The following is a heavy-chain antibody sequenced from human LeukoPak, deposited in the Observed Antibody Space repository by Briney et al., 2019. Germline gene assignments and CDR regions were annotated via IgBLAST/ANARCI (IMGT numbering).Heavy chain of an antibody. CDR1: GGSISSSSYY. CDR3: ARLDTAMVGY. Sequence: PSETLSLTCTVSGGSISSSSYYWGWIRQPPGKGLEWIGSIYYSGSTYYNPSLKSRVTISVDTSKNQFSLKLGSVTAADTAVYYYARLDTAMVGYWGQGTLVTVSS. D-gene: IGHD5-18*01. V-gene: IGHV4-39*01. CDR2: IYYSGST. J-gene: IGHJ4*02.